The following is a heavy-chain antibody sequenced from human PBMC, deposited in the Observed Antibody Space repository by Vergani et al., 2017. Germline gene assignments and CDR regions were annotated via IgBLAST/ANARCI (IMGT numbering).Heavy chain of an antibody. D-gene: IGHD5-24*01. V-gene: IGHV3-23*01. J-gene: IGHJ4*02. CDR1: GFTFSSHA. CDR2: IKNTGDSH. CDR3: GRGSDNYN. Sequence: EVQLLQSEGAVVQPGGSLRPSCVASGFTFSSHAMSRVRQGHGQGLEWVSSIKNTGDSHHYSDSVKGRFTISRDNSKNTLYLQMNSLRVDDTAVYYCGRGSDNYNWGQGTLVTVSS.